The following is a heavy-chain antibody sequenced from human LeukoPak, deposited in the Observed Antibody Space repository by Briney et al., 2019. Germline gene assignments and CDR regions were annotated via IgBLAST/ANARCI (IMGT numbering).Heavy chain of an antibody. Sequence: GGSLRLSCAASGFTFITYAMSWVRQAAGKGLEWVSAISGGGGSTFYADSVKGRFTISRDNSKNTLYLQMNSLRAEDTAVYYCAKDLSGSSTTYSFDYWGQGTLVTVSS. CDR2: ISGGGGST. V-gene: IGHV3-23*01. CDR3: AKDLSGSSTTYSFDY. J-gene: IGHJ4*02. CDR1: GFTFITYA. D-gene: IGHD1-26*01.